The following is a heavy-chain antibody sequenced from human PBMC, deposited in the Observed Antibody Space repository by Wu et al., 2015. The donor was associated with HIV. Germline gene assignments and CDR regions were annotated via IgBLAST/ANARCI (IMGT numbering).Heavy chain of an antibody. J-gene: IGHJ1*01. D-gene: IGHD6-6*01. Sequence: QVQLVQSGAEVKPPGSSMKVSCKASGGTFSNYAISWVRQAPGQGLEWMGGIIPMFDTPNYAQRFQGRITIATDESSSTAYMELSGLRSEDTAVYYCARGWGSSSPAEYFQHWGQGTLVTVSS. V-gene: IGHV1-69*05. CDR3: ARGWGSSSPAEYFQH. CDR1: GGTFSNYA. CDR2: IIPMFDTP.